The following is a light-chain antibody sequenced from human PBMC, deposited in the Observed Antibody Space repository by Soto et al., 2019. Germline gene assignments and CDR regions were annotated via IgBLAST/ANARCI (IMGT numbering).Light chain of an antibody. Sequence: EIVVTQAPATVSVSQGERSTLSCRASESVGSNLARYQQKPGQAPRLLIYGAPTRATGIPARFSGSGSGTEFTLTINSLQSEDFAVYYCQQYNLWPLTFGGGTKVDIK. J-gene: IGKJ4*01. CDR1: ESVGSN. CDR3: QQYNLWPLT. V-gene: IGKV3-15*01. CDR2: GAP.